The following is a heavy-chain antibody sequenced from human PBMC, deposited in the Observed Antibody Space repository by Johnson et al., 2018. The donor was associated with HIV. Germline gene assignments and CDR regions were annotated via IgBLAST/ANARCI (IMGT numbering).Heavy chain of an antibody. Sequence: QVQLVESGGGVVQPGRSLRLSCAASGFTFSSYGMHWVRQAPGKGLEWVAVISYDGNNKYYVDSVKGRFTISRDNSENTLYLQMNSLRAEDTAVYYCAKTPGENWYYSEGTDAFDIRGQGTMVTVSS. CDR1: GFTFSSYG. CDR2: ISYDGNNK. J-gene: IGHJ3*02. V-gene: IGHV3-30*18. D-gene: IGHD3-22*01. CDR3: AKTPGENWYYSEGTDAFDI.